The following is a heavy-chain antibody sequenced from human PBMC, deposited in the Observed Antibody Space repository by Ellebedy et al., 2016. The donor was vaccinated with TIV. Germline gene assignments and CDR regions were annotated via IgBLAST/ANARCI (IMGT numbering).Heavy chain of an antibody. D-gene: IGHD3-10*01. V-gene: IGHV3-21*01. Sequence: GESLKISCAASGFTFSSYSMNWVRQAPGKGLEWVSSISSSSSYIYYADSVKGRFTISRDNAKNSLYLQMNSLRAEDTAVYYCARDLPPLGPVNTPPHISITMVRGDYYYGMDVWGQGTTVTVSS. CDR1: GFTFSSYS. CDR2: ISSSSSYI. CDR3: ARDLPPLGPVNTPPHISITMVRGDYYYGMDV. J-gene: IGHJ6*02.